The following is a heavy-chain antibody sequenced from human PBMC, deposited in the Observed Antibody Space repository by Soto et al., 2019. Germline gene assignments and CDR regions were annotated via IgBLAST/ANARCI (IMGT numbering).Heavy chain of an antibody. CDR2: ISYDGSNI. D-gene: IGHD3-22*01. Sequence: GGSLRLSCAASGFSFSSYVMHWVRQAPGKGLEWVALISYDGSNIYYSESVKGRFTISRDTSKNTLFLQMNNLRLEDTAVYHCAREGYYYDSSGYNRPYYFDYWRQGTLVIVSS. V-gene: IGHV3-30*04. CDR1: GFSFSSYV. CDR3: AREGYYYDSSGYNRPYYFDY. J-gene: IGHJ4*02.